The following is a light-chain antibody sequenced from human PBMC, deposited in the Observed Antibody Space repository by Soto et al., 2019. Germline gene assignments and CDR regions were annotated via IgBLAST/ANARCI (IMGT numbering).Light chain of an antibody. CDR2: DVS. V-gene: IGLV2-14*01. CDR3: SSYTSTNSWV. J-gene: IGLJ3*02. Sequence: QSALTQSASVSGSPGQSTTISCTGTSSDVGGYNYVSWYQQHPGKAPKLIIYDVSNRPSGVSTRFSGSKSGNTASLTISGLQAEDEADYSCSSYTSTNSWVFGGGTQLTVL. CDR1: SSDVGGYNY.